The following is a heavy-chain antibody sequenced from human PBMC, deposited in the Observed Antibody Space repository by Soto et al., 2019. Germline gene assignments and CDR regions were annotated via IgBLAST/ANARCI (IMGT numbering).Heavy chain of an antibody. CDR1: RFTFSSYG. CDR2: IWYDGSNK. J-gene: IGHJ4*02. D-gene: IGHD6-6*01. CDR3: AREEAARRNFDY. Sequence: GGSLRLSCAASRFTFSSYGMHWVRQAPGKGLEWVAVIWYDGSNKYYADSVKGRFTISRDNSKNTLYLQMNSLRAEDTAVYYCAREEAARRNFDYWGQGTLVTVSS. V-gene: IGHV3-33*08.